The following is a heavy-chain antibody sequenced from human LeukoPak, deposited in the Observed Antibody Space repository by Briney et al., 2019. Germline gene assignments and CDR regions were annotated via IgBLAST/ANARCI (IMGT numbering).Heavy chain of an antibody. V-gene: IGHV3-48*03. CDR1: GFTFSSYE. J-gene: IGHJ4*02. Sequence: PGGSLRLSCAASGFTFSSYEMNWVRQAPGKGLEWVSYISSSGSTIYYADSVKGRFTISRDNAKNSLYLQMNSLRAEDTAVYYCARGSSWTGLFDYWGQGTLVTVSS. CDR3: ARGSSWTGLFDY. CDR2: ISSSGSTI. D-gene: IGHD6-13*01.